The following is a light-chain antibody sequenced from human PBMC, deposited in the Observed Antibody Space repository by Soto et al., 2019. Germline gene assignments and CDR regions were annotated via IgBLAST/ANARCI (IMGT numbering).Light chain of an antibody. Sequence: QSALTQPPSASGSPGQSVTISCTGTSSDVGGYSYVSWYQQHPGKAPKLVIYEVSKRPSGVPDRFSGSKSGNTASLTVSGLQVEDEADYYCSSYAGSNNLVFGGGTKLTVL. CDR2: EVS. J-gene: IGLJ2*01. V-gene: IGLV2-8*01. CDR3: SSYAGSNNLV. CDR1: SSDVGGYSY.